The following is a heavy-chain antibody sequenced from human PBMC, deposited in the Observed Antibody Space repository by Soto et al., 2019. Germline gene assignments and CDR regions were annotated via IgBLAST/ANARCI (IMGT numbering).Heavy chain of an antibody. CDR1: CASISSSTYY. J-gene: IGHJ4*02. D-gene: IGHD6-6*01. V-gene: IGHV4-39*01. CDR2: IYYSGST. CDR3: ARLSDRRYFDY. Sequence: SETLSLTCAVSCASISSSTYYWGWVRQPPGKRLEWIGSIYYSGSTYYNPSLKSRVTISVDTPKKQFSLKLTSVTAADTAVYHCARLSDRRYFDYWGQGTLVTVSS.